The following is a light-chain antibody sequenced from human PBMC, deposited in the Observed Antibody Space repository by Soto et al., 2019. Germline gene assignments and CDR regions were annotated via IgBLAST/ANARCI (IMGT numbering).Light chain of an antibody. CDR2: DVS. CDR3: NSFTTSSPLV. CDR1: SSDVGAYNY. Sequence: QSVLTQPASVSGSPGQSITISCTGTSSDVGAYNYVSWYQHHPGKAPKLMIYDVSNRPSGVSNRFSGSKSGNTASLTISGLQAEDEDDYYCNSFTTSSPLVFGGGTKLTVL. V-gene: IGLV2-14*03. J-gene: IGLJ2*01.